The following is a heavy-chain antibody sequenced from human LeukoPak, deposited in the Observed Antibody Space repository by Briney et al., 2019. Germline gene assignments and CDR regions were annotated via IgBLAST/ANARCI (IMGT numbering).Heavy chain of an antibody. D-gene: IGHD5-18*01. CDR3: ARDGKPAMAPSD. CDR2: ISPSGDRT. V-gene: IGHV3-23*01. Sequence: PGGTLRLSCAASGFTFRIYGMNWVRQAPGKGLEWVSGISPSGDRTYYPDSVKGRFTISRDNSKNTLYLQMNSLRAEDTAVYYCARDGKPAMAPSDWGQGTLVTVSS. CDR1: GFTFRIYG. J-gene: IGHJ4*02.